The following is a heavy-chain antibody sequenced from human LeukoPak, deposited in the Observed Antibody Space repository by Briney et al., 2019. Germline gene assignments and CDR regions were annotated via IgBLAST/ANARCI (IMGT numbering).Heavy chain of an antibody. Sequence: ASLKLSCKASGYTFTSYDINWVRQATGPGLEWMGWMNPNSGNTGYAQKFQGRVTMTRNTSISTAYLELSSLRSEDTAMYYCARVLPAGTAMERFDYWDQGSRVTVSS. V-gene: IGHV1-8*01. CDR2: MNPNSGNT. CDR1: GYTFTSYD. D-gene: IGHD5-18*01. J-gene: IGHJ4*02. CDR3: ARVLPAGTAMERFDY.